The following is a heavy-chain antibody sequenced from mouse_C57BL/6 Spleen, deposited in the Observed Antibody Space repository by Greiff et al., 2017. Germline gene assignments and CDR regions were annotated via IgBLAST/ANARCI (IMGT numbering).Heavy chain of an antibody. Sequence: EVMLVESGGGLVKPGGSLKLSCAASGFTFSSYAMSWVRQTPEKRLEWVATISDGGSYTYYPDNVKGRFTISRDNAKNNLYLQMSHLKSEDTAMYYCARLTGTSYFDYWGQGTTLTVSS. J-gene: IGHJ2*01. CDR3: ARLTGTSYFDY. CDR2: ISDGGSYT. V-gene: IGHV5-4*03. D-gene: IGHD4-1*01. CDR1: GFTFSSYA.